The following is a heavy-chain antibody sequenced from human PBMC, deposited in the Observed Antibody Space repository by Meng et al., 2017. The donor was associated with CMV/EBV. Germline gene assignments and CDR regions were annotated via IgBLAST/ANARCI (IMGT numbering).Heavy chain of an antibody. Sequence: GGSLRLSCAASGFTFSSYAMSWVRQAPGEGLEWVSAISGSGGSTYYADSVKGRFTISRDNSKNTLYLQMNSLRAEDTAVYYCAKDYDSSGLVAYYFDYWGQGTLVTVSS. CDR3: AKDYDSSGLVAYYFDY. D-gene: IGHD3-22*01. J-gene: IGHJ4*02. CDR2: ISGSGGST. CDR1: GFTFSSYA. V-gene: IGHV3-23*01.